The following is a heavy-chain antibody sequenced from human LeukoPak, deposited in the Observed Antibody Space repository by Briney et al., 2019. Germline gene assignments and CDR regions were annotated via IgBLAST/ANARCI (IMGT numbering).Heavy chain of an antibody. J-gene: IGHJ4*02. CDR1: GGSISGYY. D-gene: IGHD3-22*01. Sequence: PSETLSLTCTVSGGSISGYYWNWIRQPAGKGLEWVGRIYPSGSTNYKSSLKSRVTMSVDTSKNQFSLKLSSVTAADTAVYYCAAARSGYYSRTDYWGQGTLVTVSS. CDR2: IYPSGST. V-gene: IGHV4-4*07. CDR3: AAARSGYYSRTDY.